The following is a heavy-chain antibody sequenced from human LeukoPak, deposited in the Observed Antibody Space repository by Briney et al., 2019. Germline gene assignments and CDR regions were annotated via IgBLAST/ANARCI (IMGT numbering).Heavy chain of an antibody. Sequence: GGSLRLSCAASGFTFSSYGMSWVRQAPGKGLEWVSAISGSGGSTYYADSVKGRLTISRDNSKNTLYLQMNSLRAEDTAVYYCAKESYDFWSGLPHYYFDYWGQGTLVTVSS. CDR1: GFTFSSYG. CDR2: ISGSGGST. D-gene: IGHD3-3*01. CDR3: AKESYDFWSGLPHYYFDY. J-gene: IGHJ4*02. V-gene: IGHV3-23*01.